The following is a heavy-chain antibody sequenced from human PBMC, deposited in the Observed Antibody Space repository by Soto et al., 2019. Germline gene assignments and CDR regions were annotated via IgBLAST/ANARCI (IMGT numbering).Heavy chain of an antibody. V-gene: IGHV4-30-2*01. CDR3: ARASHYYDSSGYRYWYFDL. J-gene: IGHJ2*01. Sequence: QLQLQESGSGLVKPSQTLSLTCAVSGGSISSGGYSWSWIRQPPGKGLEWIGYIYHSGSTYYNPSLNSLVTISVDRSTNQFSLKLSSVTAADTAVYYCARASHYYDSSGYRYWYFDLWGRGTLVTVSS. D-gene: IGHD3-22*01. CDR2: IYHSGST. CDR1: GGSISSGGYS.